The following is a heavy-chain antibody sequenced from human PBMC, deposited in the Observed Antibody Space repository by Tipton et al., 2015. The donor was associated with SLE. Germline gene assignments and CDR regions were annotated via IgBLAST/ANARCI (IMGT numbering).Heavy chain of an antibody. CDR2: INHSGST. CDR3: ARREGIAAAGIID. J-gene: IGHJ4*02. V-gene: IGHV4-34*01. Sequence: TLSLTCAVYGGSFSGYYWSWIRQPPGNGLEWIGEINHSGSTNYNPSLKSRVTISVDTSKNQFSLKLSSVTAADTAVYYCARREGIAAAGIIDWGQGTLVTVSS. D-gene: IGHD6-13*01. CDR1: GGSFSGYY.